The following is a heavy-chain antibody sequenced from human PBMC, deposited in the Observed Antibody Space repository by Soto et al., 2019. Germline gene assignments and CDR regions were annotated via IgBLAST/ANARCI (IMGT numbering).Heavy chain of an antibody. D-gene: IGHD2-15*01. CDR2: IIPIFGTA. CDR1: GGTFSSYA. Sequence: ASVKVSCKASGGTFSSYAISWVRQAPGQGLEWMGGIIPIFGTANYAQKFQGRVTITADESTSTAYMELSSLRSEDTAVYYCARSQGYCSGGSCYFNWFDTWGQGTLVTVSS. V-gene: IGHV1-69*13. J-gene: IGHJ5*02. CDR3: ARSQGYCSGGSCYFNWFDT.